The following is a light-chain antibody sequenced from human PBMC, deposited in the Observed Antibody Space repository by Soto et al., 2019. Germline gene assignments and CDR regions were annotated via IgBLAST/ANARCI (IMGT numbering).Light chain of an antibody. CDR1: QSVAANY. V-gene: IGKV3-20*01. Sequence: EIVLTQSPGTLSLSPGESATLSSRASQSVAANYLAWYQQKRGQAPRXXIYGASSRATGIPDRFSGSGAGPDCTRTISRLEPEDFSVDYCHQYGTATLTFGPGTKVDIK. J-gene: IGKJ3*01. CDR2: GAS. CDR3: HQYGTATLT.